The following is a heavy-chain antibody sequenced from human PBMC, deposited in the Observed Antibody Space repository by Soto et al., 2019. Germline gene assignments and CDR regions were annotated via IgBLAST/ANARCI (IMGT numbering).Heavy chain of an antibody. CDR3: ARARRVGATRVGLPNLDY. CDR1: GDSISSGDYY. Sequence: QVQLQESGPGLVKASQTLSLTCTVSGDSISSGDYYWSWIRQPPGKGLEWIGYIYYSGSTYYNPSLKSRLAISVDTSKNQFSLKLSSVTAVDTAVYYCARARRVGATRVGLPNLDYWGQGTLVTVSS. J-gene: IGHJ4*02. V-gene: IGHV4-30-4*01. D-gene: IGHD1-26*01. CDR2: IYYSGST.